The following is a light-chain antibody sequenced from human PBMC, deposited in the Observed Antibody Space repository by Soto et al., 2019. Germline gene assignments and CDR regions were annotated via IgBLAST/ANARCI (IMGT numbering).Light chain of an antibody. CDR3: QQYGSSRWT. CDR2: GAS. J-gene: IGKJ1*01. V-gene: IGKV3-20*01. Sequence: EIVWKQSPGTLSLSPRERATLSCSSSQSVSSSYSAWYQQKPGQAPRLLIYGASSRATGIPDRFSGSGSGTDFTLTISRLEPEDFAVYYCQQYGSSRWTVGQGTKVDIK. CDR1: QSVSSSY.